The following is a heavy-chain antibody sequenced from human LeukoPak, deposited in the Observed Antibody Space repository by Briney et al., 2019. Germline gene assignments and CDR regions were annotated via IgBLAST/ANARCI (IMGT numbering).Heavy chain of an antibody. V-gene: IGHV1-69*05. CDR3: ASGSRGYYGDY. Sequence: GASVKVSCKASGGAFSSCAISWVRQAPGQGLEWMGGIIPIFDTTNYAQKFQGRVTITTDESTSTAYMELSSLRSEDTAVYFCASGSRGYYGDYWGQGTLVTVSS. D-gene: IGHD3-22*01. CDR2: IIPIFDTT. CDR1: GGAFSSCA. J-gene: IGHJ4*02.